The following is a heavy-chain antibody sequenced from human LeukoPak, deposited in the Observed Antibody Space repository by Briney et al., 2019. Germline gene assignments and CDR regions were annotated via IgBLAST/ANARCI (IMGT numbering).Heavy chain of an antibody. J-gene: IGHJ4*02. Sequence: SETLSLTCAVYGGSFSGYYWSWIRQPPGKGLKWIGEINHSGSTNYNPSLKSRVTISVDTSKNPFSLKLSSVIAADTAVYYCARGVGYSYGYSAARFDYWGQGTLVTVSS. CDR1: GGSFSGYY. D-gene: IGHD5-18*01. V-gene: IGHV4-34*01. CDR2: INHSGST. CDR3: ARGVGYSYGYSAARFDY.